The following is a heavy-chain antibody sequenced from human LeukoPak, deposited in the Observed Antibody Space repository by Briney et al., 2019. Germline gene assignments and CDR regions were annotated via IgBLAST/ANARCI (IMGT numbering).Heavy chain of an antibody. V-gene: IGHV3-21*01. J-gene: IGHJ6*03. CDR1: GFTFSSYS. CDR2: ISSSSSYK. Sequence: GGSLRLSCAAPGFTFSSYSMNWVRQAPGKGLEWVSSISSSSSYKYYADSVKGRFTISRDNAKNSLYLQMNSLRAEDTAVYYCARVDSSSWYTGSYYYMDVWGKGTTVTVSS. D-gene: IGHD6-13*01. CDR3: ARVDSSSWYTGSYYYMDV.